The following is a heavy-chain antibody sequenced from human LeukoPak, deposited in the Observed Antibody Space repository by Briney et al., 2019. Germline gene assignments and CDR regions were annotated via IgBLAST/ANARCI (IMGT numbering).Heavy chain of an antibody. V-gene: IGHV4-59*08. J-gene: IGHJ4*02. CDR3: ARQEYSSSWLFDY. Sequence: SETLSLTCTVSGGSISSYYWSWIRQPPGKGLEWIGYIYYSGSTNYNPSLKSRVTISVDTSKNQFSLKLSSVTAADTAVYYCARQEYSSSWLFDYWGQGTLVTVSS. CDR2: IYYSGST. D-gene: IGHD6-13*01. CDR1: GGSISSYY.